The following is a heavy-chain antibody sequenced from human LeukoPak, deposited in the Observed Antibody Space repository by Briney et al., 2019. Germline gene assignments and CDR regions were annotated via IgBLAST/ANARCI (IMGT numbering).Heavy chain of an antibody. CDR2: IIPILGIA. J-gene: IGHJ4*02. CDR1: GGTFSSYA. D-gene: IGHD3-9*01. CDR3: ARSSFPLVRYTDY. Sequence: ASVKVSCKASGGTFSSYAISWVRQAPGQGVEGMGRIIPILGIANYAQKFQGRVTITADKSTSTAYMELSSLRSEDTAVYYCARSSFPLVRYTDYWGQGTLVTVSS. V-gene: IGHV1-69*04.